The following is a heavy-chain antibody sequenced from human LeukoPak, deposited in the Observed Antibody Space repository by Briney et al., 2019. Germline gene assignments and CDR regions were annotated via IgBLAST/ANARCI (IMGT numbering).Heavy chain of an antibody. D-gene: IGHD1-7*01. CDR3: AKCITGTNGYFGY. CDR1: GFTFSSYA. J-gene: IGHJ4*02. V-gene: IGHV3-23*01. Sequence: PGGSLRLSCAASGFTFSSYAMSWVRQAPGKGLEWVSAISGSDGSTYYADSVKGRFTISRDNSKNTLYLQMNSLRAEDTAVYYCAKCITGTNGYFGYWGQGTLVTVSS. CDR2: ISGSDGST.